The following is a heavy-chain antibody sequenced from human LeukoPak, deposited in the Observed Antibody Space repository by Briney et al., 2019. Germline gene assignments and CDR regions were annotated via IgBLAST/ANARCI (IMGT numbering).Heavy chain of an antibody. V-gene: IGHV3-7*01. CDR2: IKQDGSEK. Sequence: GGSLRLSCAASGFTFSSYWMSWVRQAPGKGLEWVANIKQDGSEKYYVDSVKGRFTISRDNAKNSLYLQMSSLRAEDTAVYYCARDGGLWFGKHFDYWGQGTLVTVSS. CDR1: GFTFSSYW. D-gene: IGHD3-10*01. J-gene: IGHJ4*02. CDR3: ARDGGLWFGKHFDY.